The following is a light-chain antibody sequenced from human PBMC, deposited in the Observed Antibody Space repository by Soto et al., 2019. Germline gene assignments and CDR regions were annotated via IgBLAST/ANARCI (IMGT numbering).Light chain of an antibody. CDR2: KAS. V-gene: IGKV1-5*03. J-gene: IGKJ1*01. CDR3: QQYNTYPYT. Sequence: DIQMTQSPSTLSASVGDRVTITCRASQSINSWLAWYQQKPGKAPKVLIYKASSLESGVRSSFSGSGSGTEFTLTITSLQPDDFATYYCQQYNTYPYTFGQGTKVDIK. CDR1: QSINSW.